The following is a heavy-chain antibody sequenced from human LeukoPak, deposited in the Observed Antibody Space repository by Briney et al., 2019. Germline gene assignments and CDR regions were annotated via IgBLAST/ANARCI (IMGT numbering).Heavy chain of an antibody. V-gene: IGHV1-2*02. CDR2: INPNSGGT. D-gene: IGHD5-18*01. Sequence: ASVKVSCKASGYTFTGYYMHWVRQAPGQGLEWMGWINPNSGGTNYAQKFQGRVTMTRDTSISTAYMELSRLRSDDTAVYYRARDLGDTAMVTFFYYDYWGQGTLVTVSS. CDR3: ARDLGDTAMVTFFYYDY. CDR1: GYTFTGYY. J-gene: IGHJ4*02.